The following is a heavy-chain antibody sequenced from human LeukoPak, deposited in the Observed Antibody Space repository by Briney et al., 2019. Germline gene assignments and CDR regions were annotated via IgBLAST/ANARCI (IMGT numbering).Heavy chain of an antibody. D-gene: IGHD6-13*01. CDR1: GFTFDDYG. J-gene: IGHJ5*02. V-gene: IGHV3-20*04. CDR3: ARDLAAAGPRGSVWFDP. Sequence: PGGSLRLSCAASGFTFDDYGMSWVRQAPGKGLEWVSGINWDGGSTGYADSVKGRFTISRDNAKNSLYLQMNSLRAEDTALYYCARDLAAAGPRGSVWFDPWGQGTLVTVSS. CDR2: INWDGGST.